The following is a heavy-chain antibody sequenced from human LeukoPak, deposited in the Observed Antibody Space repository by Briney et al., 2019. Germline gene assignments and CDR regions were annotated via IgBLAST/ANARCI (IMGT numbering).Heavy chain of an antibody. CDR3: ARDLGQYYDTSDNWFDP. CDR2: INSDGINT. V-gene: IGHV3-74*01. D-gene: IGHD3-22*01. CDR1: GFTFDDYG. J-gene: IGHJ5*02. Sequence: PGGPLRLSCAASGFTFDDYGMSWVRQAPGKGLVWVSRINSDGINTSYADSVKGRFTISRDNAKNTLNLQMNSLRAEDTAVYYCARDLGQYYDTSDNWFDPWGQGTLVTVSS.